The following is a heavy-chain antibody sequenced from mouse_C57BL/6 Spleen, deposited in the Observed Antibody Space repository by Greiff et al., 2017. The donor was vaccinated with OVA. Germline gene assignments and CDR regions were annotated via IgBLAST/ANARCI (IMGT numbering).Heavy chain of an antibody. D-gene: IGHD1-1*01. J-gene: IGHJ1*03. CDR2: IDPSDSYT. CDR1: GYTFTSYW. CDR3: ARGYGSSRPGYFDV. Sequence: VKLQQPGAELVMPGASVKLSCKASGYTFTSYWMYWVKQRPGQGLEWIGEIDPSDSYTNYNQKFKGKSTLTVDKSSSTAYMQLSSLTSEDSAVYYCARGYGSSRPGYFDVWGTGTTGTVSS. V-gene: IGHV1-69*01.